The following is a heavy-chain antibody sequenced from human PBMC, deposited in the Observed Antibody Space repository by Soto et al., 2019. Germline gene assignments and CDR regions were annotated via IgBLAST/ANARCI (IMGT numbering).Heavy chain of an antibody. J-gene: IGHJ3*02. D-gene: IGHD1-26*01. Sequence: GGSLRLSCAASGFTFSSYWMHWVRQVPGKGLVWVSRINSDGSSTNYADSVKGRFTISRDNAKNTLYLQMNSLRAEDTAVYYCERVWEVVLDAFDIWGQGTMVTVSS. CDR1: GFTFSSYW. CDR3: ERVWEVVLDAFDI. V-gene: IGHV3-74*01. CDR2: INSDGSST.